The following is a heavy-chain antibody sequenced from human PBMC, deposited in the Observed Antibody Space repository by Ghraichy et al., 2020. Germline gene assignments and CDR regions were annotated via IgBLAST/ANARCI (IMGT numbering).Heavy chain of an antibody. J-gene: IGHJ4*02. CDR2: IYYSGST. V-gene: IGHV4-31*03. Sequence: SETLSLTCTVSGGSISSGGYYWSWIRQHPGKGLEWIGYIYYSGSTYYNPSLKSRVTMSVDTSKNQLSLKLSPVTAADTAVYYCARGVGDGYNWDRFDYWGQGTLVTVSS. D-gene: IGHD5-24*01. CDR3: ARGVGDGYNWDRFDY. CDR1: GGSISSGGYY.